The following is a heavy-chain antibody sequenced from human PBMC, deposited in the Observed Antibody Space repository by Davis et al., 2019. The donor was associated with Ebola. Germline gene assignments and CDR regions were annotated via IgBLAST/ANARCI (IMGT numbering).Heavy chain of an antibody. CDR1: GFTFSDYY. CDR2: ISSSGSTI. D-gene: IGHD2-2*02. V-gene: IGHV3-11*04. J-gene: IGHJ6*02. Sequence: GGSLRLSCAASGFTFSDYYMSWIRQAPGKGLEWVSYISSSGSTIYYADSVKGRFTISRDNAKNSLYLQMNSLRAEDTAVYYCAKELDVVVPAAIFYYYYGMDVWGQGTTVTVSS. CDR3: AKELDVVVPAAIFYYYYGMDV.